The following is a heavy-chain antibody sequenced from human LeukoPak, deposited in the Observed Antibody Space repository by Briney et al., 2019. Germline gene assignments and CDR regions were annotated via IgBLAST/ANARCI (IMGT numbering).Heavy chain of an antibody. D-gene: IGHD5-12*01. J-gene: IGHJ4*02. CDR2: ISGSGDNT. Sequence: GGSLRLSCAASGFTFSTYVMSWVRQAPGKGLEWVSGISGSGDNTYYADSVKGRFTISRDNSKNTLYLQMNSLRAEDTAVYYCAKGSGYDTDFDYWARVRWSASPQ. V-gene: IGHV3-23*01. CDR3: AKGSGYDTDFDY. CDR1: GFTFSTYV.